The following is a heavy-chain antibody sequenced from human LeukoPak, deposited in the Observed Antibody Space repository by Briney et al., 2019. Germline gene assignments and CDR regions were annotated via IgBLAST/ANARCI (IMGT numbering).Heavy chain of an antibody. CDR1: GFTFSSYA. Sequence: GGSLRLSCAASGFTFSSYAMSWVRQAPEKGLEWVSGIGGSDGRTYYADSVKGRFTISRDNSKNTLYLQMNSLRAEDTAIYYCAKMPVSYSSGWSTFDYWGQGSLVTVS. D-gene: IGHD6-19*01. CDR3: AKMPVSYSSGWSTFDY. J-gene: IGHJ4*02. V-gene: IGHV3-23*01. CDR2: IGGSDGRT.